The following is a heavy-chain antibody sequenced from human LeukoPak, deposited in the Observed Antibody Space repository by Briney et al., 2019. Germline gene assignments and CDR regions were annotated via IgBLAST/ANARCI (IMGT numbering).Heavy chain of an antibody. CDR3: ARLHGLYYFDS. CDR1: GGSISSYY. D-gene: IGHD4-11*01. V-gene: IGHV4-59*01. J-gene: IGHJ4*02. CDR2: IYYSGST. Sequence: SETLSLTCTVSGGSISSYYWSWIRQPPGKGLEWIGYIYYSGSTNYNPSLKSRISISVDTSKNQFSLNLNSVTAADTAVYYCARLHGLYYFDSWGQGTLVTVSS.